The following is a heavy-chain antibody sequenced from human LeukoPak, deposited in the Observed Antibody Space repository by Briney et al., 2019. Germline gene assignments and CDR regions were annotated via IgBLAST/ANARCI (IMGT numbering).Heavy chain of an antibody. J-gene: IGHJ4*02. CDR1: GYTVTSYY. CDR2: INPSGGST. Sequence: ASVKVSCKASGYTVTSYYMHWVRQAPGQGLEWRGMINPSGGSTSYAQKFQGRVTMTRDTSTSTVYMELSSLRSEDTAVYYCARVADYCSSTSCYLFDYWGQGTLVTVSS. D-gene: IGHD2-2*01. V-gene: IGHV1-46*01. CDR3: ARVADYCSSTSCYLFDY.